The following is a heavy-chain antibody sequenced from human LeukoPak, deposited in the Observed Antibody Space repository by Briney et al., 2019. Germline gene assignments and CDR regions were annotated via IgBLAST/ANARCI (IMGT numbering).Heavy chain of an antibody. D-gene: IGHD2-2*01. J-gene: IGHJ4*02. CDR2: ISSSSSYT. CDR3: VRAHGTYAPLGY. Sequence: PGGSLRLSCAGSGFTFSSHTMSWVRQAPGKGLEWISSISSSSSYTYYADPAKGRFTISRDNTKRSLVLQMNSLRAEDTAVYYCVRAHGTYAPLGYWGQGILVTVSS. V-gene: IGHV3-21*01. CDR1: GFTFSSHT.